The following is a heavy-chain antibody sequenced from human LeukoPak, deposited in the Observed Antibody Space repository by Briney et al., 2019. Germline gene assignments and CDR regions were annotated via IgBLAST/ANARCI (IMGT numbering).Heavy chain of an antibody. J-gene: IGHJ4*02. Sequence: GASVKVSCKASGYTSTSYGISWVRQAPGQGLEWMGWISAYNGNTNYAQKLQGRVTMTTDTSTSTAYMELRSLRSDDTAVYYCVVTLSSSWYVVFDYWGQGTLVTVSS. CDR1: GYTSTSYG. CDR3: VVTLSSSWYVVFDY. V-gene: IGHV1-18*01. CDR2: ISAYNGNT. D-gene: IGHD6-13*01.